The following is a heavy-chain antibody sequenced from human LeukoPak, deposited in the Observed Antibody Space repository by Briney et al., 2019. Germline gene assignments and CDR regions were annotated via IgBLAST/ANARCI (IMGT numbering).Heavy chain of an antibody. CDR2: INPNSGGT. CDR1: GYTFTVYY. J-gene: IGHJ4*02. Sequence: ASVKVSCKASGYTFTVYYIYWVRQTPGQGLEWMGWINPNSGGTNYAQKFQGRVTMTRDTSISTAYMELSRLRSDDTAVYYCARDLTGAPPGYWGQGTLVAVSS. V-gene: IGHV1-2*02. D-gene: IGHD3-9*01. CDR3: ARDLTGAPPGY.